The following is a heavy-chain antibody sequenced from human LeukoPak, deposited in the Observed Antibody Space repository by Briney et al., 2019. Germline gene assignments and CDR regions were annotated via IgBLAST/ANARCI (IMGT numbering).Heavy chain of an antibody. CDR2: INHSGST. J-gene: IGHJ4*02. D-gene: IGHD2-2*01. V-gene: IGHV4-34*01. Sequence: PSETLSLTCAVYGGSFSGYYWSWIRQPPGKGLEWIGEINHSGSTNYNPSLKSRVTISVDTSKNQFSLKLSSVTAADTAVYYCAREFCYCSSTSCYGAGGGCRDGTDYWGQGTLVTVSS. CDR1: GGSFSGYY. CDR3: AREFCYCSSTSCYGAGGGCRDGTDY.